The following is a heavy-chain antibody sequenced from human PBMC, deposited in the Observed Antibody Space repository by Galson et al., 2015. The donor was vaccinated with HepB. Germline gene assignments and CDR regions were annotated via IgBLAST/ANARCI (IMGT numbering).Heavy chain of an antibody. D-gene: IGHD3-22*01. CDR3: ARYYDSSGYYYVWGGYYYMDV. CDR2: IIPIFGTA. J-gene: IGHJ6*03. V-gene: IGHV1-69*06. Sequence: SVKVSCKASGGTFSSYAISWVRQAPGQGLEWMGGIIPIFGTANYAQKFQGRVTITADKSTSTAYMELSSLRSEDTAVGYCARYYDSSGYYYVWGGYYYMDVWGKGTTVT. CDR1: GGTFSSYA.